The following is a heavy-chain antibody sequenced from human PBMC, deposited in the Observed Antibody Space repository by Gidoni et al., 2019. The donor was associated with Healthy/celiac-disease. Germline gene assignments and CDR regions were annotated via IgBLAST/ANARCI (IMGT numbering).Heavy chain of an antibody. CDR2: IKQDGSEK. J-gene: IGHJ6*03. CDR3: ARASRCSGGSCYPDWHYYMDV. D-gene: IGHD2-15*01. V-gene: IGHV3-7*03. CDR1: GFTFSSYS. Sequence: EVQLVESGGGLVQPGGSLRLSCTASGFTFSSYSMSWLRQAPGKGLEWVANIKQDGSEKYYVDSVKGRFTISRDNAKNSLYLQMNSLRAEDTAVYYCARASRCSGGSCYPDWHYYMDVWGKGTTVTVSS.